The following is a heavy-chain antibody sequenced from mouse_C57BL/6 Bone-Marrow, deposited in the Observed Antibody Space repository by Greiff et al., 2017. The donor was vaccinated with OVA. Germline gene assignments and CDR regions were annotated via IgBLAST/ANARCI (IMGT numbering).Heavy chain of an antibody. J-gene: IGHJ4*01. CDR3: ARRDVDYAMDY. V-gene: IGHV5-12*01. CDR2: ISNGGGST. D-gene: IGHD3-3*01. CDR1: GFSFSDYY. Sequence: EVKLVESGGCLVQPGGSLQLSCAASGFSFSDYYMYWFRQTPEKLLDLVAYISNGGGSTYYPDTVKGRFTISRDNAKNTLYLQMSRLKSEDTAMYYCARRDVDYAMDYWGQGTSVTVSS.